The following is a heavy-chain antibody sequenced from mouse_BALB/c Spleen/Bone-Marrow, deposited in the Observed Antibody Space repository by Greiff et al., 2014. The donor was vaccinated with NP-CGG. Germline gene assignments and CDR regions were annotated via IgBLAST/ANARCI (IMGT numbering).Heavy chain of an antibody. V-gene: IGHV1S81*02. CDR3: ARYATATYWFAY. CDR2: INPSNGRT. Sequence: QVQLQQPGAELVKPGASVKLSCKASGYTFTSYWMHWVKQRPGQGLEWIGEINPSNGRTNYNEKFKSKATLTVDKSSSTAYMQPSSLTSEDSAVYYCARYATATYWFAYWGQGTLVTVSA. CDR1: GYTFTSYW. J-gene: IGHJ3*01. D-gene: IGHD1-2*01.